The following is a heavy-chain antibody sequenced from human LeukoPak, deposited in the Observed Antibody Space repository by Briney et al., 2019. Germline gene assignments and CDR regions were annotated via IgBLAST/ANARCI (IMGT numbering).Heavy chain of an antibody. Sequence: GGSLRLSCAASGFTFSSYSMNWVRQAPGKGLEWVSFISSSSSYIYYADSVKGRFTISRDNAKNSLYLQMNSLRAEDTAVYYCARDDPPLDDFWSGYYIRRNYYYYMDVWGKGTTVTVSS. D-gene: IGHD3-3*01. V-gene: IGHV3-21*01. CDR1: GFTFSSYS. CDR2: ISSSSSYI. CDR3: ARDDPPLDDFWSGYYIRRNYYYYMDV. J-gene: IGHJ6*03.